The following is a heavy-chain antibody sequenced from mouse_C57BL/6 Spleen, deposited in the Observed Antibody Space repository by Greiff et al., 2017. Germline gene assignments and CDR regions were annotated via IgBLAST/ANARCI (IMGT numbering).Heavy chain of an antibody. D-gene: IGHD2-13*01. J-gene: IGHJ2*01. Sequence: QVQLQQSGAELVKPGASVKISCKASGYAFSSYWMNWVKQRPGKGLEWIGQIYPGDGDTNYNGKFKGKATLTADKSSSTTYMQLSSLTSDDSAVYCCERRRGGEVDYWGQGTTRTVSS. CDR1: GYAFSSYW. V-gene: IGHV1-80*01. CDR2: IYPGDGDT. CDR3: ERRRGGEVDY.